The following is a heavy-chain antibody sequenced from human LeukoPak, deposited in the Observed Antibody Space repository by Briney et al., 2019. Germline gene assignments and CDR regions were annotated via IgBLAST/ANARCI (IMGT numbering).Heavy chain of an antibody. D-gene: IGHD3-10*01. Sequence: KPSETLSLTCTVSGGSISSGGYYWSWIRQHPGKGLEWIGYIYYSGSTYYNPSLKSRVTISVDTSKSQFSLKLSSVTAADTAVYYCARLARLGGSGSYYNDYWGQGILVSVSS. CDR3: ARLARLGGSGSYYNDY. CDR1: GGSISSGGYY. J-gene: IGHJ4*02. CDR2: IYYSGST. V-gene: IGHV4-31*03.